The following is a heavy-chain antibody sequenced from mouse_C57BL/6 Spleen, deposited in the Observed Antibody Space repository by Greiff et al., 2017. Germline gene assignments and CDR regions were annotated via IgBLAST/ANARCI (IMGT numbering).Heavy chain of an antibody. CDR3: ARGDDYDFDY. Sequence: QVQLQQPGAELVKPGASVKLSCKASGYTFTSSWMHWVKQRPGRGLEWIGRIDTNCGGTKYNEKFKSKATLTVDKPSSTADMQHSSLTSEDSAVYYCARGDDYDFDYWGQGTTLTVSS. CDR1: GYTFTSSW. V-gene: IGHV1-72*01. J-gene: IGHJ2*01. D-gene: IGHD2-4*01. CDR2: IDTNCGGT.